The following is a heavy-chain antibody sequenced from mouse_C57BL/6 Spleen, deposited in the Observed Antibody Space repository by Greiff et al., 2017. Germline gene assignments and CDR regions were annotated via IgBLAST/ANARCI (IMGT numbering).Heavy chain of an antibody. D-gene: IGHD1-1*01. CDR1: GYAFSSSW. CDR3: ARTHYYGSSPLDY. V-gene: IGHV1-82*01. J-gene: IGHJ2*01. CDR2: IYPGDGDT. Sequence: VQLQQSGPELVKPGASVKISCKASGYAFSSSWMNWVKQRPGKGLEWIGRIYPGDGDTNYNGKFKGKATLTADKSSSTAYMQLSSLTSEDSAVYFCARTHYYGSSPLDYWGQGTTLTVSS.